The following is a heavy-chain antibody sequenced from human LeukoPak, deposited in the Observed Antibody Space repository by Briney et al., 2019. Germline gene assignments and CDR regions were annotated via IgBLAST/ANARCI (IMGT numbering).Heavy chain of an antibody. D-gene: IGHD6-19*01. V-gene: IGHV4-34*01. CDR3: ARDPDGGWLDY. CDR2: INHSGST. Sequence: SETLSLTCAVYGGSFSGYYWSWIRQPPGKGLEWIGEINHSGSTNYNPSLKSRVTISVDTSKNQFSLKLSSVAAADTAVYYCARDPDGGWLDYWGQGTLVTVSS. CDR1: GGSFSGYY. J-gene: IGHJ4*02.